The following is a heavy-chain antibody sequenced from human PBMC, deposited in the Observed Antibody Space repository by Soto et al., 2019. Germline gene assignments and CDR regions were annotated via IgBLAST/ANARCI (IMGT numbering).Heavy chain of an antibody. J-gene: IGHJ4*02. CDR2: IYDTGST. CDR3: SRGRGGHFDY. CDR1: GGSMSFYY. D-gene: IGHD3-10*01. Sequence: SETLSLTCSVSGGSMSFYYWMWIRQPPGRGLEWIGYIYDTGSTNYNPSLKSRVTMSVDTSKSQFSLNLISVTAADTAVYYCSRGRGGHFDYWGQG. V-gene: IGHV4-59*01.